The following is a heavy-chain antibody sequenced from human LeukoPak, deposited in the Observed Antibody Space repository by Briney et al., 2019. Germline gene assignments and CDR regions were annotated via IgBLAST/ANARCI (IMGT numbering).Heavy chain of an antibody. V-gene: IGHV4-31*11. D-gene: IGHD1-26*01. Sequence: SETLSLTCAVYGGSFSGYYWSWIRQHPGKGLKWIGYIYYSGSTYYNPSLKSRVTISVDTSKNQFSLKLSSVTAADTAVYYCASRVGASGVTDYWGQGTLVTVSS. CDR2: IYYSGST. CDR1: GGSFSGYY. J-gene: IGHJ4*02. CDR3: ASRVGASGVTDY.